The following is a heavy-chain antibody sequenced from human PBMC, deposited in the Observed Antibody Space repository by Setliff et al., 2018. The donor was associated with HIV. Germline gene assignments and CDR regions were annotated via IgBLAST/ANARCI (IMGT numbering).Heavy chain of an antibody. CDR3: ARNYVSGSLGLDY. D-gene: IGHD3-10*01. V-gene: IGHV1-69*13. Sequence: SVKVSCKPSGGTLRSFSSWTLSWVRQVPGQGLEWMGGIIPMFGTAKYAQKFQGRVTITADESTTTAYMELSSLRSEDTAVYYCARNYVSGSLGLDYWGQGTLVTVSS. J-gene: IGHJ4*02. CDR2: IIPMFGTA. CDR1: GGTLRSFSSWT.